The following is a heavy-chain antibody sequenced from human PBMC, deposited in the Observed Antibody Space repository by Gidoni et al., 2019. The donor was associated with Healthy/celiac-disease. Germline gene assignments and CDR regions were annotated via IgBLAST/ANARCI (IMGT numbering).Heavy chain of an antibody. CDR2: ISSSSSYT. V-gene: IGHV3-11*06. D-gene: IGHD3-3*01. CDR1: GFTFSAYY. Sequence: QVQLVESGGGLVKPGGSLSLSCAASGFTFSAYYMSWLRQAPGKGLEWVSYISSSSSYTNYADSVKGRFTIARDNAKNSLYLQMNSLRAEDTAVYYCARTQGYDFWSNWFDPWGQGTLVTVSS. J-gene: IGHJ5*02. CDR3: ARTQGYDFWSNWFDP.